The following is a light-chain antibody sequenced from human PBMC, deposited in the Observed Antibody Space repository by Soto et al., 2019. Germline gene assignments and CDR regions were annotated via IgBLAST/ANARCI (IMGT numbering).Light chain of an antibody. Sequence: EIVLTQSPGTLSLSPGERATLSCRASQSVSSSYLAWYQQKPGQAPRLLIYGASSRATGIPDRFSGSESGTDFTLTISRLEPEDFAVYYWQQYGSSPLTFGQGTRLEIK. J-gene: IGKJ5*01. CDR2: GAS. CDR3: QQYGSSPLT. CDR1: QSVSSSY. V-gene: IGKV3-20*01.